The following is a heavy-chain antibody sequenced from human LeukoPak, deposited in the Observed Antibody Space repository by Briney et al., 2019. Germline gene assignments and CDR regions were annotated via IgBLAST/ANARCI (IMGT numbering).Heavy chain of an antibody. CDR1: GFTFSSYE. Sequence: TGGSLRLSCAASGFTFSSYEMNWVRQAPGKGLEWVSYISSSGSTIYYADSVKGRFTISRDNAKNSLYLQMNSLRAEDTAVYYCAKRLLWFGELSPLDYWGQGTLVTVSS. D-gene: IGHD3-10*01. J-gene: IGHJ4*02. CDR3: AKRLLWFGELSPLDY. CDR2: ISSSGSTI. V-gene: IGHV3-48*03.